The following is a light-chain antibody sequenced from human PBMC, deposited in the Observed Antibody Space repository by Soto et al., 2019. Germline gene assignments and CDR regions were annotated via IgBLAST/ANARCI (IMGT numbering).Light chain of an antibody. Sequence: QSALTQPPSASGSPGQSVTISCTGTSSDVGGYYYVSWYQQHPGKAPKLMIYEVSKRPSGVPERFSGFKSGNTASLTVSGLQAEDEADYYCSSYAGTNTPYVFGTGTKLTVL. V-gene: IGLV2-8*01. CDR2: EVS. CDR1: SSDVGGYYY. J-gene: IGLJ1*01. CDR3: SSYAGTNTPYV.